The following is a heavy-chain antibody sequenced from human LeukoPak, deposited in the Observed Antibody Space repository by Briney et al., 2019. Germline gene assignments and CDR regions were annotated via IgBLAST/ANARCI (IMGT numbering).Heavy chain of an antibody. J-gene: IGHJ4*02. CDR2: IYYSGST. CDR1: GGSISSSSYY. Sequence: SETLSLTCTVSGGSISSSSYYWSWIRQPPGKGLEWIGYIYYSGSTNYNPSLKSRVTISVDTSKNQFSLKLSSVTAADTAVYYCARGDDYITDYWGQGTLVTVSS. CDR3: ARGDDYITDY. D-gene: IGHD4-11*01. V-gene: IGHV4-61*01.